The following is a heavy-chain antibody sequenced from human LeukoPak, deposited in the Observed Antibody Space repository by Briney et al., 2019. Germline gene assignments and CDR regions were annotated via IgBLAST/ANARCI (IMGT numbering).Heavy chain of an antibody. CDR2: IRSKAYGGTT. CDR1: GFTFGDYA. V-gene: IGHV3-49*03. J-gene: IGHJ4*02. CDR3: TGGYSSGPIDY. Sequence: SLRLSCTASGFTFGDYAMSWFRQAPGKGLEWVGFIRSKAYGGTTEYAASVKGRFTISRDDSKSIAYLQMNSLKTEDTAVYYCTGGYSSGPIDYWGQGTLVTVSS. D-gene: IGHD6-19*01.